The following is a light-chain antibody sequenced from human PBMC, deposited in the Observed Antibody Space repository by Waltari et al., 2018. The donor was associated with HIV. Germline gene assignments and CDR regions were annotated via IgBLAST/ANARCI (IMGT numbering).Light chain of an antibody. CDR3: QQLNSFPT. CDR2: SGS. V-gene: IGKV1-9*01. CDR1: QAISNY. J-gene: IGKJ5*01. Sequence: DIQLTQSPSFLSASVGDTVTITCRASQAISNYLAWYQQRPGTAPNLLIYSGSTLQSGVPSRFSGSGSGTEFTLTISGLQPEDSATYYCQQLNSFPTFGQGTRLEIK.